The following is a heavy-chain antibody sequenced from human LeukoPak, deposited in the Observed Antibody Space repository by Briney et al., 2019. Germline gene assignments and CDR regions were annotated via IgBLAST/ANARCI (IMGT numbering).Heavy chain of an antibody. D-gene: IGHD2-21*01. V-gene: IGHV1-2*02. CDR3: ARSDSYTWFDP. CDR2: INPDNGVT. CDR1: GYTFTNFY. Sequence: GASVKVSCKASGYTFTNFYIHWMRQAPGQGLEWMGWINPDNGVTDYAQKFQGRVIMTRDTSISAVYVELSRLRSDDTAVYYCARSDSYTWFDPWGQGTLVTVSS. J-gene: IGHJ5*02.